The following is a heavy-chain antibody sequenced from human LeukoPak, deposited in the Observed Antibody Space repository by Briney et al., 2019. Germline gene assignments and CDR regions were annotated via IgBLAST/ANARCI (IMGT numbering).Heavy chain of an antibody. J-gene: IGHJ3*02. D-gene: IGHD4-23*01. Sequence: SETLSLTCTVSGGSISSGDYYWSWIRQPPGKGLEWIGYIYYSGSTYYNPSLKSRVTISVDTSKNQFSLKLSSVTAADTAVYYCASEDYGGNHAFDIWGQGTMVTVSS. CDR3: ASEDYGGNHAFDI. CDR1: GGSISSGDYY. V-gene: IGHV4-30-4*08. CDR2: IYYSGST.